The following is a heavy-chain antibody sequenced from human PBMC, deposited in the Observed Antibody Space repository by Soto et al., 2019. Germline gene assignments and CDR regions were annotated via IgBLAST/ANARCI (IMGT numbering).Heavy chain of an antibody. J-gene: IGHJ4*02. D-gene: IGHD3-22*01. Sequence: QVQLVQSGAEVKKPGSSVKVSCQASGGTFSSYAISWVRQAPGQGLEWIGGIIPIFGTANYSQKFQGRVTITSDESTSTAYMEMSSLRAEDTAVYYCARSPITYYYYSSGYYSAFDYWGQGTLVTVSS. V-gene: IGHV1-69*05. CDR2: IIPIFGTA. CDR1: GGTFSSYA. CDR3: ARSPITYYYYSSGYYSAFDY.